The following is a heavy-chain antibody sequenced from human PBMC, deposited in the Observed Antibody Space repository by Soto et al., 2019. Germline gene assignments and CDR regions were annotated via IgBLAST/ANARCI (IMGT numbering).Heavy chain of an antibody. V-gene: IGHV4-39*01. Sequence: GSLRLSCAASGFTFSSYSMNWVRQAPGKGLEWIGSIYYSGSTYYNPSLKSRVTISVDTSKNQFSLKLSSVTAADTAVYYCARHGHITIFGVVISPMDVWGKGTTVTVSS. CDR2: IYYSGST. D-gene: IGHD3-3*01. CDR3: ARHGHITIFGVVISPMDV. J-gene: IGHJ6*03. CDR1: GFTFSSYSMN.